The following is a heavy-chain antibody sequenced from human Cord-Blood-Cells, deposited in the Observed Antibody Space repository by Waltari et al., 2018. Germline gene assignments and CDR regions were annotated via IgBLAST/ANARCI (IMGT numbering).Heavy chain of an antibody. V-gene: IGHV4-34*01. CDR1: GGSFSGYY. CDR2: INHSGRT. J-gene: IGHJ3*02. D-gene: IGHD4-17*01. Sequence: QVQLQQWGAGLLKPSETLSLTCAVYGGSFSGYYWSWIRQPPGKGLEWIGEINHSGRTNHNPSLKSRVTISVDTSKNQFSLKLSSVTAADTAVYYCAMTVTTTDAFDIWGQGTMVTVSS. CDR3: AMTVTTTDAFDI.